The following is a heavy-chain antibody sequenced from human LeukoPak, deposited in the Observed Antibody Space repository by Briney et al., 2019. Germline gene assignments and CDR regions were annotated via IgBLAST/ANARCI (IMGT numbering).Heavy chain of an antibody. D-gene: IGHD5-12*01. V-gene: IGHV4-4*02. J-gene: IGHJ4*02. CDR3: AIGDDSGYDEGGFDY. Sequence: SGTLSLTCAASGGSISSSNWWSRVRQPPGKGLEWMGEIYHSGSTNYNPSLKSRVTISLDKSKNQFSLKLSSVTAADTAVYYCAIGDDSGYDEGGFDYWGQGTLVTVSS. CDR2: IYHSGST. CDR1: GGSISSSNW.